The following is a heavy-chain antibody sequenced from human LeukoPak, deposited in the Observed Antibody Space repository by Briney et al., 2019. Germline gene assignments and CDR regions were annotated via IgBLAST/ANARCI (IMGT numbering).Heavy chain of an antibody. CDR3: AGGGSYGSY. CDR1: GGSISSYY. Sequence: TSETLSLTCTVSGGSISSYYWSWIRQPAGKGLEWIGRIYTSGSTNYNLSLKGRVTMSVDTSKNQSSLKLSSVTAADTAVYYCAGGGSYGSYWGQGTLVTVSS. D-gene: IGHD1-26*01. V-gene: IGHV4-4*07. J-gene: IGHJ4*02. CDR2: IYTSGST.